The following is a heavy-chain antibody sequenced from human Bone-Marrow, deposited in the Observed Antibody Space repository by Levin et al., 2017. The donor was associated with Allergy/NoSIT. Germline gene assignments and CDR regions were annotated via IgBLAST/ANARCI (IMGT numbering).Heavy chain of an antibody. Sequence: SCAVSGGSIGTYYWSWIRQPPGKGLEWIGYVYYRGSTSYNPSLKSRVTISVDTSKNQLSLKLTSVTAADTAVYYCARAASDYYGGYYFDYWGQGTLVTVSS. D-gene: IGHD3-10*01. CDR1: GGSIGTYY. CDR3: ARAASDYYGGYYFDY. J-gene: IGHJ4*02. CDR2: VYYRGST. V-gene: IGHV4-59*01.